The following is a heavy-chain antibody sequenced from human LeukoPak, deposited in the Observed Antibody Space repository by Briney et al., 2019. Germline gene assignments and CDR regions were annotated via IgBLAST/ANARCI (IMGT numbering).Heavy chain of an antibody. CDR3: VSFYETN. J-gene: IGHJ4*02. Sequence: GGSLRLSCAASGNYWMHWVRQAPGKGLVWVSHVNSDGSWTSHADSVKGRFTISEDNAKNTVYLQMNNLSTEDTAVYYCVSFYETNWGRGTLVTVSS. CDR1: GNYW. V-gene: IGHV3-74*01. D-gene: IGHD2-2*01. CDR2: VNSDGSWT.